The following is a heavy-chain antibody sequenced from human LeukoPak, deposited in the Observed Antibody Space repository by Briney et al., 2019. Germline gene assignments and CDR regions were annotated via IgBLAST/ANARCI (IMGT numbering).Heavy chain of an antibody. Sequence: GGSLRLSCAASGFTFSIYAMSWVRQAPGKGLQWVSSITSRGESTWYVDSVKGRFTTTRDNSENTLYLQMHSLRAEDTAVYYCARDRPNYYGSDGHYYRRDGDYWGRGTLVSVFS. CDR3: ARDRPNYYGSDGHYYRRDGDY. D-gene: IGHD3-22*01. CDR1: GFTFSIYA. J-gene: IGHJ4*02. CDR2: ITSRGEST. V-gene: IGHV3-23*01.